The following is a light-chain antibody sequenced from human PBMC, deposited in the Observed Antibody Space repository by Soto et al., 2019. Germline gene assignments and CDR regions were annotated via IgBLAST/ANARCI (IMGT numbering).Light chain of an antibody. Sequence: QSALTQPASVSGSPGQSSTISCTGTSSDVGGYNYVSWYQQHPGKAPKLMILDVSSRPSGVSNRFSGSKSGNTASLTISGLQAEDEAHYFCSSYTSSSTYWVFGGGTKLTVL. CDR1: SSDVGGYNY. CDR3: SSYTSSSTYWV. J-gene: IGLJ3*02. CDR2: DVS. V-gene: IGLV2-14*01.